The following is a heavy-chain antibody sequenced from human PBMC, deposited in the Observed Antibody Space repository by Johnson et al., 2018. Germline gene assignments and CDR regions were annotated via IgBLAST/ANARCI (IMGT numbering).Heavy chain of an antibody. J-gene: IGHJ3*02. CDR2: ISITSSYI. Sequence: VQLVQSGGGLVKPGGSXRLSCVASGITFSSYNMNWVRQAPGKGLEWVSSISITSSYIYYADSVKGRFTISRDHAENPVYLQMNRLRVEDTALYYCVRDDTNDGYKVTGGRDGFDIWGHGTMVTVSS. CDR3: VRDDTNDGYKVTGGRDGFDI. CDR1: GITFSSYN. D-gene: IGHD2-8*01. V-gene: IGHV3-21*01.